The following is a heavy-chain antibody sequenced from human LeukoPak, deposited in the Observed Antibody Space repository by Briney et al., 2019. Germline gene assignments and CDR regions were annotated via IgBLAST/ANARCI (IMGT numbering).Heavy chain of an antibody. V-gene: IGHV3-11*01. CDR1: GFTFSDYY. J-gene: IGHJ4*02. Sequence: PGGSLRLSCAAFGFTFSDYYMSWIRQAPGKGLEWVSYISSSGSTIYYADSVKGRFTISRDNAKNSLYLQMNSLRAEDTAVYYCARDRASCSGGSCYSMGFDYWGQGTLVTVSS. D-gene: IGHD2-15*01. CDR3: ARDRASCSGGSCYSMGFDY. CDR2: ISSSGSTI.